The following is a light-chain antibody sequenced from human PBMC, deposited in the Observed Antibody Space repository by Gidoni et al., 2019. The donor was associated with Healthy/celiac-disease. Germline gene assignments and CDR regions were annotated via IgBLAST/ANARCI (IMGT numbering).Light chain of an antibody. CDR3: QQSYSTPPYT. V-gene: IGKV1-39*01. CDR1: QSITSY. Sequence: IQMTQPPSSLSAPVGARVTITCRASQSITSYLNWYQQKPGKAPKLLIYAASSLQSGVPSRFSGSGSGTDFTLTISSLQPEDFATYYCQQSYSTPPYTFGQGTKLEIK. CDR2: AAS. J-gene: IGKJ2*01.